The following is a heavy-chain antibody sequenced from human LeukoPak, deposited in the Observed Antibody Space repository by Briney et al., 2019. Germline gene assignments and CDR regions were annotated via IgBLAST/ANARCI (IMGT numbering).Heavy chain of an antibody. D-gene: IGHD1-26*01. J-gene: IGHJ4*02. V-gene: IGHV4-4*02. CDR3: SRESGAFCPFGY. Sequence: SGTLSLTCGVSGGSISGTNWWSWVRRPPGQGLDGIGEISLTGQTNYNPSLNGRVSMSLDKSSNQLSLNLTPVTAADTATYYCSRESGAFCPFGYWGQGTLVIVSS. CDR2: ISLTGQT. CDR1: GGSISGTNW.